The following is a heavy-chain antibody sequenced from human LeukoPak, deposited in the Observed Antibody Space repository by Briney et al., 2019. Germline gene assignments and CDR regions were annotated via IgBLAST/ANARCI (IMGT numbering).Heavy chain of an antibody. Sequence: SETLSLTCTVSGGSISSYYWSWIRQPPGKGLEWIGYIYYSGSTNYNPSLKSRVTISIDTSKNQFSLRLSSVTAADTAVYYCARGAAGYSYGWGQGTLVTVSP. D-gene: IGHD5-18*01. CDR3: ARGAAGYSYG. J-gene: IGHJ4*02. CDR1: GGSISSYY. V-gene: IGHV4-59*01. CDR2: IYYSGST.